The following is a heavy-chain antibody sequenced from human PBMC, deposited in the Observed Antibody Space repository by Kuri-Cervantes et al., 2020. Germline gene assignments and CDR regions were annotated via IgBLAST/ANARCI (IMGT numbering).Heavy chain of an antibody. V-gene: IGHV4-59*01. CDR1: GFTFSTAW. CDR2: IYYSGST. CDR3: ARGEGAGWYSDY. D-gene: IGHD2-15*01. J-gene: IGHJ4*02. Sequence: GSLRLSCAASGFTFSTAWMSWVRQTPGKGLEWIGYIYYSGSTNYNPSLKSRVTISVDTSKNQFSLKLSSVTAADTAVYYCARGEGAGWYSDYWGQGTLVTVSS.